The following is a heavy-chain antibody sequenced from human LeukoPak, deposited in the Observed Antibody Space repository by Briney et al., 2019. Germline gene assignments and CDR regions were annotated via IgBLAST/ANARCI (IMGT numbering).Heavy chain of an antibody. D-gene: IGHD3-9*01. CDR3: ARAQMVRCFDWLYPSAFDY. V-gene: IGHV4-30-4*01. Sequence: PSETLSFTCTVSGGSISSGDYYWSWIRQPPGKGLEWIGYIYYSGSTYYNPSLKSRVTISVDTSKNQFSLKLSSVTAADTAVYYCARAQMVRCFDWLYPSAFDYWGQGTLVTVSS. J-gene: IGHJ4*02. CDR1: GGSISSGDYY. CDR2: IYYSGST.